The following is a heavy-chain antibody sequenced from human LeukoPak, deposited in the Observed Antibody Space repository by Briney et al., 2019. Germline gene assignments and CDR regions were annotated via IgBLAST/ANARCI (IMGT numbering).Heavy chain of an antibody. CDR2: INPNSGGT. V-gene: IGHV1-2*02. CDR3: ARGDYYDSSGYLDY. CDR1: GYTFTGYY. Sequence: ASVKVSCKASGYTFTGYYMHWVQQAPGQGLEWMGWINPNSGGTNFAQRFQGRVTMTRDTSISTAYMELSRLRSDDTAVYYCARGDYYDSSGYLDYWGQGTLVTVSS. J-gene: IGHJ4*02. D-gene: IGHD3-22*01.